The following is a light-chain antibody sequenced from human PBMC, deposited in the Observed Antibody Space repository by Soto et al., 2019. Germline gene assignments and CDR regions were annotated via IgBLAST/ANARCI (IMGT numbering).Light chain of an antibody. Sequence: QSVLTQPASVSGSPGQSIAISCTGTSSDVGGYNYVSWYQQHPGKAPKLMIYDVSNRPSGVSNRFSGSKSGNTASLTISGLQADDEADYYCSSYTTSTTWVFGGGTQLTVL. CDR1: SSDVGGYNY. V-gene: IGLV2-14*03. CDR3: SSYTTSTTWV. J-gene: IGLJ7*01. CDR2: DVS.